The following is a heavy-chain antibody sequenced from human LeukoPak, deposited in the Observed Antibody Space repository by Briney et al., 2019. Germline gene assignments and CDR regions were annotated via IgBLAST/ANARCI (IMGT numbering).Heavy chain of an antibody. J-gene: IGHJ4*02. V-gene: IGHV3-7*01. Sequence: GGSLRLSCAASGFPFSTYWMSWVRQAPGKGLEWVANINQDGTEKYYVDSVKGRFTISRDNAKNSLYLQMNSLRAEDTAVYYCARDFGHWELNGGYYFDYWGQGTLVTVSS. CDR2: INQDGTEK. D-gene: IGHD1-26*01. CDR3: ARDFGHWELNGGYYFDY. CDR1: GFPFSTYW.